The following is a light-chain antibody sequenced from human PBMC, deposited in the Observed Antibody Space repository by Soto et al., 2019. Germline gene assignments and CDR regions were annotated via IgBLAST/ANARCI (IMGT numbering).Light chain of an antibody. V-gene: IGLV2-14*01. CDR2: DVT. CDR1: SSDVGGYNF. CDR3: SSYTSISTYV. Sequence: QSVLTQPASVSGSPGQSITISCTGTSSDVGGYNFVSWYQQHPDKAPKLMIYDVTNRPSGGSNRFSGSKSGNTASLTISGLQAEDEADYYCSSYTSISTYVFGTGTKVTVL. J-gene: IGLJ1*01.